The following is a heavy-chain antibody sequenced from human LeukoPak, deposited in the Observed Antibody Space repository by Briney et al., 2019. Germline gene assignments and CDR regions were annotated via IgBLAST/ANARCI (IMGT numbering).Heavy chain of an antibody. Sequence: GGSLRLSCAASGFTFSNAWMSWVRQAPGKGLEWVGRIKSKTDGGTTDYAAPVKGRFTISRDDSKNTLYLQMNTLKTEDTAVYYSATSIWFGESYFDPWGQGTLVTVSS. CDR1: GFTFSNAW. CDR2: IKSKTDGGTT. CDR3: ATSIWFGESYFDP. J-gene: IGHJ5*02. D-gene: IGHD3-10*01. V-gene: IGHV3-15*01.